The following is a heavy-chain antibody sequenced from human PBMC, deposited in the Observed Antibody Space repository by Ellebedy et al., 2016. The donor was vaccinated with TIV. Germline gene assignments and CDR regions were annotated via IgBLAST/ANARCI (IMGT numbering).Heavy chain of an antibody. CDR2: IYYSGST. CDR1: GGSISSSSHY. CDR3: ARVLGGYDYFFDY. Sequence: SETLSLXXTVSGGSISSSSHYWGWIRQPPGKGLEWIGSIYYSGSTYYNPSLKSRVTISVDTSKNQFSLKLSSVTAADTAVYYCARVLGGYDYFFDYWGQGTLVTVSS. V-gene: IGHV4-39*07. D-gene: IGHD5-12*01. J-gene: IGHJ4*02.